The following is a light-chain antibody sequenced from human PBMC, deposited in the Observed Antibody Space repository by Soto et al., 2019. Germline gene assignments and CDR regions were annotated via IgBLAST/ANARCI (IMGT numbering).Light chain of an antibody. CDR1: QSVGSW. CDR2: AAS. J-gene: IGKJ1*01. Sequence: DIQMTQSPSTLSASVGDRVTLTCRASQSVGSWLAWYQQKPGKAPKLLIYAASSLESGVPSRFSGSGSGTEFTLTISSLQPDDFATYYCQQYNTYSPETFGQGTKVQIK. V-gene: IGKV1-5*01. CDR3: QQYNTYSPET.